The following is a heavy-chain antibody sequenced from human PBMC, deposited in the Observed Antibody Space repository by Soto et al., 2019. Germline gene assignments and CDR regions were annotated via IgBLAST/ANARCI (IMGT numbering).Heavy chain of an antibody. D-gene: IGHD6-13*01. CDR3: ARVLRSSSWYGGDYYYGMDV. J-gene: IGHJ6*02. V-gene: IGHV3-48*03. CDR1: GFTFSSYE. Sequence: PGGSLRLSCAASGFTFSSYEMNWVRQAPGKGLEWVSYISSSGSTIYYADSVKGRFTISRDNAKNSLYLQMNSLRAEDTAVYYCARVLRSSSWYGGDYYYGMDVWGQGTTVTVSS. CDR2: ISSSGSTI.